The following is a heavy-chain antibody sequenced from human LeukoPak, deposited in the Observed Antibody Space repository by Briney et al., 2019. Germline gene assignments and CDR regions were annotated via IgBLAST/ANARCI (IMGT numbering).Heavy chain of an antibody. J-gene: IGHJ4*02. V-gene: IGHV3-7*04. CDR2: IKQDGSKK. D-gene: IGHD5-24*01. CDR1: GFPLGRYW. CDR3: TRVGYIDEGIDY. Sequence: GGSLRLSCVASGFPLGRYWMSWVRPAPGKGLEWVANIKQDGSKKSYVDSVKAGSTTSRDNAKNSLYLQMNTLTGEDTAIYYCTRVGYIDEGIDYWGQGTLVTVSS.